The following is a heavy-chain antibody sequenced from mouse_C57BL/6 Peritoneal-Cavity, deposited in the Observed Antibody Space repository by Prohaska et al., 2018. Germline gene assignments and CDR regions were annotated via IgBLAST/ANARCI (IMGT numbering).Heavy chain of an antibody. CDR3: MRYVNYWYFDV. CDR2: INSDGSAI. CDR1: GFTFSGFW. J-gene: IGHJ1*03. V-gene: IGHV11-2*01. Sequence: EVQLLETGGGLVQPGGSRGLSCEGSGFTFSGFWMSWVRQTHGTILEWIGDINSDGSAINYAPSIKDRFTIFRDNDKSTLYLQMSNVRSEDTATYFCMRYVNYWYFDVWGTGTTVTVSS.